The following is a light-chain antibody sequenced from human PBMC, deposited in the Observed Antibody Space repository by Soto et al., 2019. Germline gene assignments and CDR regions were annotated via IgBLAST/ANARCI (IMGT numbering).Light chain of an antibody. CDR3: AAWDNSLNAWV. V-gene: IGLV1-36*01. CDR2: YND. Sequence: QSVLTQPPSVSEAPRQRVIISCSGSSSNIGNNAVNWYQQLPGKAPKLLIYYNDLLPSGVSDRFSGSKSGTSASLAISGLQSEDEADYHCAAWDNSLNAWVFGGGTQLTVL. CDR1: SSNIGNNA. J-gene: IGLJ3*02.